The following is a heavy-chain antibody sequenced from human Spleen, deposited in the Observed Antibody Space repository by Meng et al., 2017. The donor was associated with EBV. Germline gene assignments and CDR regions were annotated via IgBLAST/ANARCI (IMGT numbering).Heavy chain of an antibody. V-gene: IGHV4-59*01. D-gene: IGHD5-12*01. CDR1: GGSIYAYY. J-gene: IGHJ4*02. CDR2: AYYTGRT. CDR3: ARNGYDLYFDS. Sequence: QRHPHQSGPGLVKPSETLSLTCSVSGGSIYAYYWNWIRQPPGKALEWIGYAYYTGRTNYNPSLKSRVTISLDTAKNEFSLDLSSVTAADTAVYYCARNGYDLYFDSWGQGSLVTVSS.